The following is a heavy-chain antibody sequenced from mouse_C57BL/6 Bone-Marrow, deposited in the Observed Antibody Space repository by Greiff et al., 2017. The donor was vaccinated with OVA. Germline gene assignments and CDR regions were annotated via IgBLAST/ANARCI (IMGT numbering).Heavy chain of an antibody. CDR1: GFTFSDYY. D-gene: IGHD1-1*01. J-gene: IGHJ4*01. V-gene: IGHV5-16*01. Sequence: EVKVVESEGGLVQPGSSMKLSCTASGFTFSDYYMAWVRQVPEKGLEWVANINYDGSSTYYLDSLQSRFIISRDNAKNILYLQMSSLKSEDTATYYCARDRGYGSDYAMDYWGQGTSVTVSS. CDR3: ARDRGYGSDYAMDY. CDR2: INYDGSST.